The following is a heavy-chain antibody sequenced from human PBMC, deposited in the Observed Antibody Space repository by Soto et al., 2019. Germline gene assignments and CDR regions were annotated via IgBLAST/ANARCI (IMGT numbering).Heavy chain of an antibody. CDR1: GYTFTSYY. CDR3: AREGARDYYDSSGSYDY. CDR2: INPSGGST. V-gene: IGHV1-46*01. D-gene: IGHD3-22*01. Sequence: ASVKVSCKASGYTFTSYYMHWVRQAPGQGLEWMGIINPSGGSTSYAQKFQGRVTMTRDTSTSTVYMELSSLRSEDTAVYYCAREGARDYYDSSGSYDYWGQGTLVTVSS. J-gene: IGHJ4*02.